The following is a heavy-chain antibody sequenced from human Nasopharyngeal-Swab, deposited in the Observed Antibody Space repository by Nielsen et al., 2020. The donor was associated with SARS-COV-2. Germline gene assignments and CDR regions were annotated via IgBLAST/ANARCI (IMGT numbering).Heavy chain of an antibody. D-gene: IGHD7-27*01. V-gene: IGHV3-13*01. J-gene: IGHJ6*02. CDR1: GFTFSSYD. CDR3: ARDRWTLGMDV. Sequence: GESLKISCAVSGFTFSSYDMHWVRQATGKGLEWVSAIGTAGDTYYPGSVKGRFTISRENAKNSLYLQMNSLRAGDTAVYYCARDRWTLGMDVWGQGTTVTVSS. CDR2: IGTAGDT.